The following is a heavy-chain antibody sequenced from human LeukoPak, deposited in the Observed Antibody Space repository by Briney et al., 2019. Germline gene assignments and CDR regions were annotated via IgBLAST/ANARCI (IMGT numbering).Heavy chain of an antibody. J-gene: IGHJ3*02. CDR1: GGSFSGYY. CDR2: IKQDGSEK. Sequence: PSETLSLTCAVYGGSFSGYYWSWIRQAPVKGLEWVANIKQDGSEKDYVDSVKGRFTISRDNAKNSLYLQMNSLRVEDTAVYYCGRHGGAFEMWGQGTMVTVSS. CDR3: GRHGGAFEM. V-gene: IGHV3-7*01.